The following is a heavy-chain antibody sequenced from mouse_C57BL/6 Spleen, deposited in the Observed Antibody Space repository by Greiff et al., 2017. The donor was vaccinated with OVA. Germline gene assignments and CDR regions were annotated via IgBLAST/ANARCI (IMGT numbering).Heavy chain of an antibody. CDR2: IYPGDGDT. V-gene: IGHV1-82*01. CDR1: GYAFSSSW. CDR3: ARSDGYHAMDY. Sequence: QVQLQQSGPELVKPGASVKISCKASGYAFSSSWMNWVKQRPGKGLEWIGRIYPGDGDTNYNGKFKGKATLTADKSSSTAYMQLSSLTSEDSAVYFCARSDGYHAMDYWGQGTSVTVSS. D-gene: IGHD2-3*01. J-gene: IGHJ4*01.